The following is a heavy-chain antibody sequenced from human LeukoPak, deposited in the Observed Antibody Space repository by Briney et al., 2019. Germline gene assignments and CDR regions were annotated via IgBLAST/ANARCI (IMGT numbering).Heavy chain of an antibody. D-gene: IGHD1-7*01. CDR3: ARSGGGSLGLADRPDY. CDR2: INPNSGGT. Sequence: ASVKVSCKASGYTFTGYYMHWVRQAPGQGLEWMGWINPNSGGTNYAQKFQGRVTMTRDTSISTAYMELSRLRSDDTAVYYCARSGGGSLGLADRPDYWGQGTLVTVSS. J-gene: IGHJ4*02. V-gene: IGHV1-2*02. CDR1: GYTFTGYY.